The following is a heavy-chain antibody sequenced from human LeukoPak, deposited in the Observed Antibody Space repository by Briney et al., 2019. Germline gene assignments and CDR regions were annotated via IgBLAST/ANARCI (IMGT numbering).Heavy chain of an antibody. CDR1: GGSFSGYY. Sequence: SETLSLTCAVYGGSFSGYYWSWIRQPPGQGLEWIGEINHSGSTNYNPSLKSRVTISVDTSKNQYSLKLSSVTAADTAVYYCARVGMTTVTTDAFDIWGQGTMVTVSS. D-gene: IGHD4-17*01. V-gene: IGHV4-34*01. J-gene: IGHJ3*02. CDR3: ARVGMTTVTTDAFDI. CDR2: INHSGST.